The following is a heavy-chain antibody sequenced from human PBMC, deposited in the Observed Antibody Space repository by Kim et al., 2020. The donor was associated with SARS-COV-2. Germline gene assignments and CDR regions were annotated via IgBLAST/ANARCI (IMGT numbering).Heavy chain of an antibody. CDR1: GGSISSGGYY. CDR2: IYYSGST. Sequence: SETLSLTCTVSGGSISSGGYYWSWIRQHPGKGLEWIGYIYYSGSTYYNPSLKSRVTISVDTSKNQFSLKLSSVTAADTSVYYCARGHYFDSSGYYYREFDYWGHGTLVSVSS. D-gene: IGHD3-22*01. V-gene: IGHV4-31*03. J-gene: IGHJ4*01. CDR3: ARGHYFDSSGYYYREFDY.